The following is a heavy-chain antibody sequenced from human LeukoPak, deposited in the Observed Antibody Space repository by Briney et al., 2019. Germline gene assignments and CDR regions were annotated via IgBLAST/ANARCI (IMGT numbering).Heavy chain of an antibody. CDR1: GFTFSNFG. V-gene: IGHV3-23*01. D-gene: IGHD3-3*01. J-gene: IGHJ4*02. CDR2: ITGSGRST. CDR3: ARGGRNDFWSDFDY. Sequence: GGSLRLSCAASGFTFSNFGMSWVRQAPGKGLEWVSAITGSGRSTYYTDSVKGRFTVSRDNSKNTLYLQMNSLRAEDTAVYYCARGGRNDFWSDFDYWGQGTLVTVSS.